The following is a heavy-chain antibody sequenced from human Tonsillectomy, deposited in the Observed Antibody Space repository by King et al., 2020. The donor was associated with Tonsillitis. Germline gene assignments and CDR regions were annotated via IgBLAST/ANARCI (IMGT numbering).Heavy chain of an antibody. CDR2: ISGSGGST. CDR1: GFTFSSYA. CDR3: AKSLAGRVAFAYYYSGMDV. D-gene: IGHD6-19*01. V-gene: IGHV3-23*04. J-gene: IGHJ6*02. Sequence: EQLVQSGGGLVQPGGSLRLSCAASGFTFSSYAMSWVRQAPGKGLEWVSAISGSGGSTYYADSVKGRFTISRDNSKNTLYLQMNSLRAEDTAVYYWAKSLAGRVAFAYYYSGMDVWGQGTTVTVSS.